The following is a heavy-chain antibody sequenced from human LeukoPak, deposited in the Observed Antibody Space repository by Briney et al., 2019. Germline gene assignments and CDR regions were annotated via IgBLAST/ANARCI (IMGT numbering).Heavy chain of an antibody. J-gene: IGHJ6*03. CDR1: GGSISSSSYY. CDR3: ARLGPPYYDYVWGSYRYSPYYYYYMDV. V-gene: IGHV4-39*01. D-gene: IGHD3-16*02. CDR2: IYYSGST. Sequence: SETLSLTCTVSGGSISSSSYYWGWIRQPPGKGLEWIGSIYYSGSTYYSPSLKSRVTISVDTSKNQFSLKLSSVTAADTAVYYCARLGPPYYDYVWGSYRYSPYYYYYMDVWGKGTTVTVSS.